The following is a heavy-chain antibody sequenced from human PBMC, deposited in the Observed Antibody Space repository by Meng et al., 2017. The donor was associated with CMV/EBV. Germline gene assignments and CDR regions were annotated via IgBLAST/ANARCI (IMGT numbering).Heavy chain of an antibody. D-gene: IGHD3-22*01. CDR1: GYTFTHHG. V-gene: IGHV1-18*01. CDR3: ARDTMMIMSFDH. Sequence: QVQLVQSGAEVKKPGASWKVSCKASGYTFTHHGISWVRQAPGQGLEWMGWISGYNDNTKYARHLQGRVTMTTDTSTNTAYMELRSLRSDDTAIYYCARDTMMIMSFDHWGPGTLVTVSS. J-gene: IGHJ4*02. CDR2: ISGYNDNT.